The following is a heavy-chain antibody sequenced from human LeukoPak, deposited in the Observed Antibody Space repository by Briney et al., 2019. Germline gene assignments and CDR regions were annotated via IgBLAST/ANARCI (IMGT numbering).Heavy chain of an antibody. CDR1: GFTFSSYA. J-gene: IGHJ6*04. CDR3: AKVYYDFWSGLV. Sequence: GGSLRLSCAASGFTFSSYAMSWVRQAPGKGLEWVAVISYDGSNKYYADSVKGRFTISRDNSKNTLYLQMNSLRAEDTAVYYCAKVYYDFWSGLVWGKGTTVTVSS. V-gene: IGHV3-30*04. D-gene: IGHD3-3*01. CDR2: ISYDGSNK.